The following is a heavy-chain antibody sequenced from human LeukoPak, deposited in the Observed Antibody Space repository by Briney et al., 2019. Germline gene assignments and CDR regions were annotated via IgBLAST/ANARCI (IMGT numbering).Heavy chain of an antibody. CDR3: TTDRDIVVVPAASGDY. J-gene: IGHJ4*02. Sequence: GGSLRLSCAASGFTFSNAWMSWVRQAPGKGLEWDGRIKSKTDGGTTDYAAPVKGRFTISRDDSKNTLYLQMNSLKTEDTAVYYCTTDRDIVVVPAASGDYWGQGTLVTVSS. D-gene: IGHD2-2*01. V-gene: IGHV3-15*01. CDR1: GFTFSNAW. CDR2: IKSKTDGGTT.